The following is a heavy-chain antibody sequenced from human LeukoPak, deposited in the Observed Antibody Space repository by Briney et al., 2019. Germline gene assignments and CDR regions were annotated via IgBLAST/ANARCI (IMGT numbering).Heavy chain of an antibody. D-gene: IGHD6-13*01. CDR1: GFTFSSYS. V-gene: IGHV3-21*01. J-gene: IGHJ3*02. Sequence: GGSPRLSCAASGFTFSSYSMNWVRQAPGKGLEWVSSISSSSSYIYYADSVKGRFTISRDNAKNSLYLQMNSLRAEDTAVYYCARGGSGSSWYDAFDIWGQGTMVTVSS. CDR2: ISSSSSYI. CDR3: ARGGSGSSWYDAFDI.